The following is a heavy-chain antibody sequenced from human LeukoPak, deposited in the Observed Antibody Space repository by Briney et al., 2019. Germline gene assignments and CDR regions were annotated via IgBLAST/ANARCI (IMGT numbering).Heavy chain of an antibody. J-gene: IGHJ6*04. V-gene: IGHV4-30-4*01. Sequence: SETLSLTCTVSGGSISSGDYYWSWIRQPPGKGLEWIGYIYYSGSTYYNPSLKSRVTISVDTSKNQFSLKLSSVTAADTAVYYCARDPGLLWLGELFSDYGMDVWGKGTTVTVSS. CDR2: IYYSGST. CDR3: ARDPGLLWLGELFSDYGMDV. CDR1: GGSISSGDYY. D-gene: IGHD3-10*01.